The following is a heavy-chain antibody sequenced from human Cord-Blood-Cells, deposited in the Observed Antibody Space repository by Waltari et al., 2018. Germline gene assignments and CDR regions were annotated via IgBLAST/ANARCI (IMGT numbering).Heavy chain of an antibody. CDR3: ARDLTGERGAFDI. CDR2: INPNSGGT. D-gene: IGHD7-27*01. V-gene: IGHV1-2*02. J-gene: IGHJ3*02. CDR1: GYTFTGYY. Sequence: QVQLVQSGAEVKKPGASVKVSCKASGYTFTGYYMHWVRQAPGQGLEWVGWINPNSGGTNDAQKFKGRVTMTRDTSISTAYMELSRLRSDDTAVYYCARDLTGERGAFDIWGQGTMVTVSS.